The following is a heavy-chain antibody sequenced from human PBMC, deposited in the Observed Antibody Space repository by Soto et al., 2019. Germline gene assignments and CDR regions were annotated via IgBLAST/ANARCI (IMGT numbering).Heavy chain of an antibody. Sequence: AAVKVSCKASGYTFTSYVINWVRQATGQGLEWMGWMNPNSGNTGYAQKFQGRVTMTRNTSISTAYLELSSLRSEDTAVYYCARESLFGELLPDYWGQGTLVTVSS. V-gene: IGHV1-8*01. CDR2: MNPNSGNT. CDR1: GYTFTSYV. D-gene: IGHD3-10*02. J-gene: IGHJ4*02. CDR3: ARESLFGELLPDY.